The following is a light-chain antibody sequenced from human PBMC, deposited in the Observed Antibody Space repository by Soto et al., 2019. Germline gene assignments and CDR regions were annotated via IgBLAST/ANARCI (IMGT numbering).Light chain of an antibody. V-gene: IGKV3-15*01. J-gene: IGKJ2*02. Sequence: EIVMTQSPATLSVSPGERATVSCRASQSVSSNLAWYQQKPGQAPRLLIYGASTRATGIPARFSGSGSGTEFTRTISSLQSEDFAVYYCQQDNNWPPSTFGQGTKQEIK. CDR3: QQDNNWPPST. CDR1: QSVSSN. CDR2: GAS.